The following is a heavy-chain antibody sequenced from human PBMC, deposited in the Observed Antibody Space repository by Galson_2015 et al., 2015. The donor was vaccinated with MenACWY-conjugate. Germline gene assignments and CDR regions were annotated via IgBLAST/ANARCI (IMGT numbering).Heavy chain of an antibody. J-gene: IGHJ4*02. Sequence: ETLSLTCAVYGGSFSGYYWSWIRQPPGKGLEWIGEINHSGSTNYNPSLKSRVTISVDTSKNQFSLKLSSVTAADTAVYYCARGGGYSGGPFGYWGQGTLVTVSS. CDR1: GGSFSGYY. CDR2: INHSGST. CDR3: ARGGGYSGGPFGY. V-gene: IGHV4-34*01. D-gene: IGHD6-19*01.